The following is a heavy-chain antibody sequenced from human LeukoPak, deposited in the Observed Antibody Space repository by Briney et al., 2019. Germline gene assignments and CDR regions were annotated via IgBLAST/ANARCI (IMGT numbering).Heavy chain of an antibody. Sequence: GEPLKISCPGLGYSVPRYWTGWVRSMTGQGMGWMGILYPGDSDTRYSPSFQGQVTISADKSISTAYLQWSSLKASDTAMYYCARLAVWFDPWGQGTLVTVSS. CDR2: LYPGDSDT. CDR1: GYSVPRYW. V-gene: IGHV5-51*02. CDR3: ARLAVWFDP. J-gene: IGHJ5*02.